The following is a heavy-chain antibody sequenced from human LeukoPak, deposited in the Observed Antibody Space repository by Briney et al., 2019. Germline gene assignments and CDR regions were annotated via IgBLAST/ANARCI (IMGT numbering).Heavy chain of an antibody. J-gene: IGHJ4*02. V-gene: IGHV3-7*01. D-gene: IGHD4-17*01. CDR2: IKQDGSEK. CDR1: GFTFSSYW. CDR3: ARVGDGDYVYFDY. Sequence: GGSLRLSCAASGFTFSSYWMSWVRQAPGKGLEWVANIKQDGSEKYYVDSVKGRFTISRDNAKNSLYLQMNSLRAEDTAVYYCARVGDGDYVYFDYSGQGTLVTVSS.